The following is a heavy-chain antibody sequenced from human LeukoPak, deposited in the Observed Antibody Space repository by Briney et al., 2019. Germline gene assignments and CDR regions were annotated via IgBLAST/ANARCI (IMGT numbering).Heavy chain of an antibody. D-gene: IGHD2-15*01. CDR2: ISGSGGST. CDR3: AKRYCSGGSCYPLDY. V-gene: IGHV3-23*01. CDR1: GFSFTSYA. Sequence: GGSLRLSCAASGFSFTSYAMSWVRQAPGKWLEWVSAISGSGGSTYYADSVKGRFTISRDNSKNTLYLQMNSLGAEDTAVYYCAKRYCSGGSCYPLDYWGQGTLVTVSS. J-gene: IGHJ4*02.